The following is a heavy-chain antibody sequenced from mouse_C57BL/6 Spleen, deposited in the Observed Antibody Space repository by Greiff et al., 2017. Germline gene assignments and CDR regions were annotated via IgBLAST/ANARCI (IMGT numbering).Heavy chain of an antibody. CDR3: ARDYYYGSSYGGFAY. J-gene: IGHJ3*01. V-gene: IGHV1-52*01. Sequence: QVQLQQPGAELVRPGSSVKLSCKASGYTFTSYWMHWVKQRPIQGLEWIGNIDPSDSETHYNQKFKDKATLTVDKSSSTAYMQLSSLTSEDSAVYYCARDYYYGSSYGGFAYWGQGGLVTVSA. CDR2: IDPSDSET. D-gene: IGHD1-1*01. CDR1: GYTFTSYW.